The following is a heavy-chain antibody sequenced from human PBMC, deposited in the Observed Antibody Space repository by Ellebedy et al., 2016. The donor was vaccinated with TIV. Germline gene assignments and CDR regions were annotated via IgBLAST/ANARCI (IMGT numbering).Heavy chain of an antibody. V-gene: IGHV3-15*01. J-gene: IGHJ6*02. Sequence: GESLKISCAASGFTFSNSWMTWVRQAPGKGLAWVACIKSETDGGTSDYAAPVKGTFTISSDDSKNTLYLQMNSLKTEDTGVYYCTARKQLWVRNNYYGMDVWGQGTTVTVSS. CDR3: TARKQLWVRNNYYGMDV. CDR2: IKSETDGGTS. CDR1: GFTFSNSW. D-gene: IGHD5-18*01.